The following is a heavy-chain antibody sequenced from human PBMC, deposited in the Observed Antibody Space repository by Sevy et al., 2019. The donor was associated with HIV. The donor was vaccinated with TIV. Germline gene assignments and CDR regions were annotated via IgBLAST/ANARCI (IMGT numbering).Heavy chain of an antibody. Sequence: GGSLRLSCAASGFTFSSYSMNWVRQAPGKGLEWVSSISSSSSYIYYADSVKGRFTISRDNAKNSLYLQMNSLRAEDTAVYYCACLPVPPGYYYGMDVWGQGTTVTVS. J-gene: IGHJ6*02. V-gene: IGHV3-21*01. CDR1: GFTFSSYS. CDR2: ISSSSSYI. CDR3: ACLPVPPGYYYGMDV.